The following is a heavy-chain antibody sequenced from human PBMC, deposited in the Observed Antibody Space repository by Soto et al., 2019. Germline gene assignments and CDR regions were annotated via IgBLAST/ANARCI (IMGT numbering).Heavy chain of an antibody. J-gene: IGHJ1*01. Sequence: GGSLRLSCAASGFTFSSYSMNWVRQAPGKGLEWVSYISSSSTIYYADSVKGRFTISRDNAKNSLYLQMNSLRAEDTAVYYCASSSVVAATSQEYFQHWGQGTLVTVSS. CDR3: ASSSVVAATSQEYFQH. CDR2: ISSSSTI. V-gene: IGHV3-48*01. CDR1: GFTFSSYS. D-gene: IGHD2-15*01.